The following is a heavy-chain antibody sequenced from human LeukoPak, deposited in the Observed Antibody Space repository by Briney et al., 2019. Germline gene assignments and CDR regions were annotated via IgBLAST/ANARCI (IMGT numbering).Heavy chain of an antibody. Sequence: PGGSLRLSCAASGFTFSGYSMNWVRQAPGKGLEWISYISNIGSTIYYADSVKGRFTISRDNAKNSLYLQMNSLRDEDTAVYYCARGGDTSGYYGTNWFFDLWGRGTLVTVSS. J-gene: IGHJ2*01. CDR1: GFTFSGYS. D-gene: IGHD3-3*01. CDR2: ISNIGSTI. CDR3: ARGGDTSGYYGTNWFFDL. V-gene: IGHV3-48*02.